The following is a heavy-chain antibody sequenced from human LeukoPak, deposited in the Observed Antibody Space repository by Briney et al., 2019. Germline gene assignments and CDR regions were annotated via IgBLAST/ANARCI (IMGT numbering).Heavy chain of an antibody. D-gene: IGHD2-15*01. CDR1: GGSFSGYY. CDR2: INHSGST. Sequence: SETLSLTCAVYGGSFSGYYWSWIRQPPGKGLEWIGEINHSGSTNYNPSLKSRVTISVDTSKNQFSLKLSSVTAADTAVYYCARLDIVVVVAATLGGEYYFDYWGQGTLVTVSS. CDR3: ARLDIVVVVAATLGGEYYFDY. V-gene: IGHV4-34*01. J-gene: IGHJ4*02.